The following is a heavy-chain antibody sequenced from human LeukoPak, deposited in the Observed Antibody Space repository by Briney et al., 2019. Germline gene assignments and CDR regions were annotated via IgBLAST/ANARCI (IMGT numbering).Heavy chain of an antibody. Sequence: GASVKVSFKASGGTLSRHAISQVREAPGQGLEWMGRIIPMFGTANYAQKFQGRVTISTDESTCTAYMEVSSLRSDDTVVYYCAHSMTDHYDSRGISFDYCGQGSLVTVSS. V-gene: IGHV1-69*05. J-gene: IGHJ4*02. CDR1: GGTLSRHA. CDR3: AHSMTDHYDSRGISFDY. D-gene: IGHD3-22*01. CDR2: IIPMFGTA.